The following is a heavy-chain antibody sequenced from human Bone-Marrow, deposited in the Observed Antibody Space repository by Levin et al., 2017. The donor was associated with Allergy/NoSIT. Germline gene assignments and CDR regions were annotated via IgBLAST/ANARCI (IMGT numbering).Heavy chain of an antibody. CDR1: GYSFTNDW. D-gene: IGHD2-8*02. CDR2: INLADSDT. Sequence: VASVKVSCKGSGYSFTNDWIGWVRQMPGKGLEWMGIINLADSDTRYSPPFEGQVIISADKSINTAYLQWRSLKASDTAMYYCARQLVTPPYYYYYMDVWGQGTTVTVSS. V-gene: IGHV5-51*01. J-gene: IGHJ6*03. CDR3: ARQLVTPPYYYYYMDV.